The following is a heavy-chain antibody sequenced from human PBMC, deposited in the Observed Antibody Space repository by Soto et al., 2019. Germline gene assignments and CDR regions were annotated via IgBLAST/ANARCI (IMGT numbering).Heavy chain of an antibody. CDR1: GGFVSIGTYY. CDR2: IHYSGST. V-gene: IGHV4-61*01. D-gene: IGHD2-21*01. J-gene: IGHJ4*02. CDR3: TRGGDPYKTGH. Sequence: SETLCLTCTVPGGFVSIGTYYWSWIRQPPGKGLEWIGFIHYSGSTNYNPSLKGRVTMSVDTSKNQFSLKLTSVNTADTAIYYCTRGGDPYKTGHWGQGTLVTVS.